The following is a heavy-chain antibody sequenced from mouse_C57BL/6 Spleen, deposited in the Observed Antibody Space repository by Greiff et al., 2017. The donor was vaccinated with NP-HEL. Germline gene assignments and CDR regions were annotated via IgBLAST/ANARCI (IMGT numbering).Heavy chain of an antibody. Sequence: VQLKQSGPELVKPGASVKISCKASGYTFTDYYMNWVKQSHGKSLEWIGDINPNNGGTSYNQKFKGKATLTVDKSSSTAYMELRSLTSEDSAVYYCARGWLLRGGYFDYWGQGTTLTVSS. D-gene: IGHD2-3*01. J-gene: IGHJ2*01. CDR3: ARGWLLRGGYFDY. V-gene: IGHV1-26*01. CDR2: INPNNGGT. CDR1: GYTFTDYY.